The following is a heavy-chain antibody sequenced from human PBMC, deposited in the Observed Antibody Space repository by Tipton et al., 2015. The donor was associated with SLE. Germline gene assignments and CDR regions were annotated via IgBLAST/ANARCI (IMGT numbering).Heavy chain of an antibody. Sequence: LSCAVYGGSFSGYYWSWTRQPPGKGLEWIGEINHSGSTNYNPSLKSRVTISVDTSKNQFSLKLSSVTAADTAVYYCARVYGQQLVLYYFDYWGQGTLVTVSS. V-gene: IGHV4-34*01. D-gene: IGHD6-13*01. J-gene: IGHJ4*02. CDR2: INHSGST. CDR3: ARVYGQQLVLYYFDY. CDR1: GGSFSGYY.